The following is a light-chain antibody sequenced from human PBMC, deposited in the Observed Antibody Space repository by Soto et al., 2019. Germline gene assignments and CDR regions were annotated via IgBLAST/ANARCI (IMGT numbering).Light chain of an antibody. CDR1: SSDVGGYNY. J-gene: IGLJ2*01. Sequence: QSVLTQPASVSGSPGQSITISCTGTSSDVGGYNYVSWYQQHPGKAPKLMIYDVSNRPSGVSNRFSDSKSGNTASLTNSGLQAEDEADYYCSSYTSSSTLVFGGGTKLTVL. CDR2: DVS. V-gene: IGLV2-14*01. CDR3: SSYTSSSTLV.